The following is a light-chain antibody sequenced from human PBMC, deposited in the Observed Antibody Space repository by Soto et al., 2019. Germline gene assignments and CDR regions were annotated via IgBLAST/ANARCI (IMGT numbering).Light chain of an antibody. CDR2: GAS. CDR3: QQYGSSPTT. V-gene: IGKV3-20*01. CDR1: QSVSSSY. Sequence: EIVLKPSPATVCLSPWERATFACRASQSVSSSYLAWYQQKPGQAPRLLFFGASIRATGIPDRFSGSGSGTDFTLTISRLEPEDVAVYHCQQYGSSPTTFGQGTKVDI. J-gene: IGKJ1*01.